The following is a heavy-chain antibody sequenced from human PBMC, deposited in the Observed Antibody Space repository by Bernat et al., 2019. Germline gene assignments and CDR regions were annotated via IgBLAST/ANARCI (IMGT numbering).Heavy chain of an antibody. CDR2: IRYDGSNK. D-gene: IGHD2-15*01. CDR1: GFTFSSYG. Sequence: QVQLVESGRGVVQPGGSLRLSCAASGFTFSSYGMHWVRQAPGKGLEWVAFIRYDGSNKYYADSVKGRFTISRDNSKNTLYLQMNSLRAEDTAVYYCAAPSCSGGSCYSGWRYYYYGMDVWGQGTTVTVSS. CDR3: AAPSCSGGSCYSGWRYYYYGMDV. V-gene: IGHV3-30*02. J-gene: IGHJ6*02.